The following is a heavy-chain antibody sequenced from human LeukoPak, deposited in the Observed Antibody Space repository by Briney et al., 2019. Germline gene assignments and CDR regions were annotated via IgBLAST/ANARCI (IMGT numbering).Heavy chain of an antibody. V-gene: IGHV4-59*01. J-gene: IGHJ4*02. CDR1: GGSISSYY. Sequence: SETLSLTCTVSGGSISSYYWSWIRQPPGKGLEWIGYIYYSGSTNYNPSLKSRVTMSVDTSKNQFSLKLSSVTAADTAIYYCASRKGSSWYPYFDYWGQGALVTVSS. CDR2: IYYSGST. CDR3: ASRKGSSWYPYFDY. D-gene: IGHD6-13*01.